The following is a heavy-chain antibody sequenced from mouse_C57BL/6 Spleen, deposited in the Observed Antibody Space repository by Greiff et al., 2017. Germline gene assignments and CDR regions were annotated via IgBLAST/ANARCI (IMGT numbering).Heavy chain of an antibody. CDR1: GYTFTDYE. J-gene: IGHJ2*01. Sequence: QVQLKESGAELVRPGASVTLSCKASGYTFTDYEMHWVKQTPVHGLEWIGAIDPETGGTAYNQQFKGKAILTADKSSSTAYMELRSLTSEDSAVYYCTDGDDVGHYFDYWGEGTTLTESS. CDR2: IDPETGGT. D-gene: IGHD2-2*01. V-gene: IGHV1-15*01. CDR3: TDGDDVGHYFDY.